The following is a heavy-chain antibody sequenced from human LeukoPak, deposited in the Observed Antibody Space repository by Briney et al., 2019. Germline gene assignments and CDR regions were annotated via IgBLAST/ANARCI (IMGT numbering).Heavy chain of an antibody. Sequence: ASVKVSCKASGCTFTSYDINWVRQATGQGLEWMGWMNPNSGNRGYAQKFQGRVTMTRSTSISTAYMELSSLRFEDTAVYYCTRSVRNGHIDYWGQGTLVTVSS. V-gene: IGHV1-8*01. CDR1: GCTFTSYD. J-gene: IGHJ4*02. CDR3: TRSVRNGHIDY. CDR2: MNPNSGNR. D-gene: IGHD2-21*01.